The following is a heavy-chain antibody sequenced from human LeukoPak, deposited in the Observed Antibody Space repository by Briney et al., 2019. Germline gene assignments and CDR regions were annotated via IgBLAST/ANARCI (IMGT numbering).Heavy chain of an antibody. CDR3: ATLDYYGSGRLDY. CDR1: GYTFTGYY. J-gene: IGHJ4*02. CDR2: INPNSGGT. D-gene: IGHD3-10*01. V-gene: IGHV1-2*02. Sequence: ASVKVSCKASGYTFTGYYMHWVRQAPGRGLEWMGWINPNSGGTNYAQKFQGRVTMTRDTSISTAYMELSRLRSDDTAVYYCATLDYYGSGRLDYWGQGTLVTVSS.